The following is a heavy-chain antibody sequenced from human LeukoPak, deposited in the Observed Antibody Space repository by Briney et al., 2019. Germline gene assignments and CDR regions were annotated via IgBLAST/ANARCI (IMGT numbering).Heavy chain of an antibody. J-gene: IGHJ4*02. CDR3: ARDLMVAATRDFDY. V-gene: IGHV1-2*06. D-gene: IGHD2-15*01. Sequence: GASVKVSCKASGYTFTGYYMHWVRQAPGQGLEWMGRINPNSGGTNYAQKFQGRVTVTRDTSISTAYMELSRLRSDDTAVYYCARDLMVAATRDFDYWGQGTLVTVSS. CDR1: GYTFTGYY. CDR2: INPNSGGT.